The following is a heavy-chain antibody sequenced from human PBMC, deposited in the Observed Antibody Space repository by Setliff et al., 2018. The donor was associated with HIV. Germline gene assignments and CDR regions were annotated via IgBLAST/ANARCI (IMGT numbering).Heavy chain of an antibody. J-gene: IGHJ4*02. CDR2: IDDRGSRT. D-gene: IGHD4-17*01. V-gene: IGHV3-23*01. Sequence: PGGSLRLSCAASGFTFSNYNMNWVRQAPGKGLEWVSAIDDRGSRTYYADSVQGRFTISRDNSKNTLYVQMNSLRDEDTAVYYCARADYGDFVEYWGRGTLVTVSS. CDR3: ARADYGDFVEY. CDR1: GFTFSNYN.